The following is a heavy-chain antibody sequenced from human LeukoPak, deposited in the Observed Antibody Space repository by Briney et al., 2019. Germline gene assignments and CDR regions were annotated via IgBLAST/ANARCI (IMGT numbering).Heavy chain of an antibody. D-gene: IGHD1-26*01. CDR2: IYTSGST. CDR3: ARESLGPPYYFDY. CDR1: GGSISTGTDY. J-gene: IGHJ4*02. V-gene: IGHV4-61*02. Sequence: SQTLSLTCTVSGGSISTGTDYWSWIRQPAGKGLGWIGRIYTSGSTNYNPSLKSRVTISVDTSKNQFSLKLSSVTAADTAVYYCARESLGPPYYFDYWGQGTLVTVSS.